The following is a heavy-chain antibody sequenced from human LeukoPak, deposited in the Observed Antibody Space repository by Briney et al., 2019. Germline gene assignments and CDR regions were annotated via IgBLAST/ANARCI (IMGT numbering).Heavy chain of an antibody. Sequence: ASVKVSCKASGYTFTSYYMHWVRRAPGQGLEWMGWINPNSGGTNYAQKFQGRVTMTRDTSISTAHMELSRLRSDDTAVYYCARDGDYEFDYWGQGTLVTVSS. D-gene: IGHD4-17*01. CDR2: INPNSGGT. CDR1: GYTFTSYY. J-gene: IGHJ4*02. CDR3: ARDGDYEFDY. V-gene: IGHV1-2*02.